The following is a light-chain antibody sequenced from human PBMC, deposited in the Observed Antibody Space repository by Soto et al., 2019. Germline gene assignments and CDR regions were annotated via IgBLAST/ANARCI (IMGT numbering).Light chain of an antibody. CDR3: QSYDSNNHVV. CDR1: SGSIASNY. V-gene: IGLV6-57*02. J-gene: IGLJ2*01. CDR2: EDN. Sequence: NFMLTQPHSVSESPGKTVTISCTGSSGSIASNYVQWFQQRPGSAPTTVIYEDNQRPSGVPERFSGSIDSSSNSASLTISGLKTEDEADYYCQSYDSNNHVVFGGGTKVTVL.